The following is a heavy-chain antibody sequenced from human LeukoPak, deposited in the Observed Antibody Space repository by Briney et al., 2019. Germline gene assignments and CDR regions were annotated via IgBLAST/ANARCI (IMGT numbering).Heavy chain of an antibody. D-gene: IGHD3-3*01. V-gene: IGHV4-39*07. CDR1: GGSISSINYY. J-gene: IGHJ4*02. CDR2: IYYSGST. Sequence: SETLSLTCTVSGGSISSINYYWGWIRQPPGKGLEWIGSIYYSGSTYYNPSLKSRVTISVDTSKNQFSLKLSSVTAADTAVYYCARARIDFWSGYYSDFDYWGQGTLVTVSS. CDR3: ARARIDFWSGYYSDFDY.